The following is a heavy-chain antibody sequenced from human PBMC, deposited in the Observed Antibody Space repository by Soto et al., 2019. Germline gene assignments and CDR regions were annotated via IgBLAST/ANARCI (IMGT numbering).Heavy chain of an antibody. CDR3: AKGPAIVLVPAAMNYYYGMDV. J-gene: IGHJ6*02. CDR2: ISGSGGST. Sequence: PGGSLRLSCAASGFTFSSYAMSWVRQAPGKGLEWVSAISGSGGSTYYADSVKGRFTISRDNSKNTLYLQMNSLRAEDTAEYYCAKGPAIVLVPAAMNYYYGMDVWGQGTTVTVSS. V-gene: IGHV3-23*01. D-gene: IGHD2-2*01. CDR1: GFTFSSYA.